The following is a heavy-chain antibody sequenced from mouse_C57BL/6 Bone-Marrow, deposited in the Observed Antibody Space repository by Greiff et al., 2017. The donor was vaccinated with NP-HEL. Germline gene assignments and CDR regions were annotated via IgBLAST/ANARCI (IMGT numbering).Heavy chain of an antibody. Sequence: EVQLVESGGGLVQPGGSLKLSCAASGFTFSDYYMYWVRQTPEKRLEWVAYISNGGGRTYYLDTVKGRFPISRANAKNTLFLQMSRLKSEYTAMYYCARQYYGSSPFAYWGQGTLVTVSA. CDR1: GFTFSDYY. J-gene: IGHJ3*01. V-gene: IGHV5-12*01. CDR3: ARQYYGSSPFAY. D-gene: IGHD1-1*01. CDR2: ISNGGGRT.